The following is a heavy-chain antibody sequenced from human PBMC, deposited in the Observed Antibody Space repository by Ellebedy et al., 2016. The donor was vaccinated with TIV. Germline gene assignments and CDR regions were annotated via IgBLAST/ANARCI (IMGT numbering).Heavy chain of an antibody. V-gene: IGHV3-7*01. CDR2: IKEDGSEK. CDR3: ARVPWGSEAVNWFDP. CDR1: GFIFSSYW. D-gene: IGHD3-10*01. Sequence: PGGSLRLSCGASGFIFSSYWMSWVRQAPGKGLEWVANIKEDGSEKYYVDSVKGRFTISRDNAKNSLYLQMNSLRAEDTAVYYCARVPWGSEAVNWFDPWGQGTLVTVSS. J-gene: IGHJ5*02.